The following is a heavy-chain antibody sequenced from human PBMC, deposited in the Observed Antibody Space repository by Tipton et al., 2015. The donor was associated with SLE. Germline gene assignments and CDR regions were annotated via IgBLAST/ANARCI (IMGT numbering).Heavy chain of an antibody. CDR1: GGSFSGYY. CDR3: AREDLGQWQAFDI. J-gene: IGHJ3*02. Sequence: LRLSCAVYGGSFSGYYWSWIRQPPGKGLEWIGSLYYSGSTYYNPSLKSRVTMSVDTSKNQFSLKLTSVTAADTAVYYCAREDLGQWQAFDIWGQGTMVTVSS. CDR2: LYYSGST. D-gene: IGHD6-19*01. V-gene: IGHV4-34*01.